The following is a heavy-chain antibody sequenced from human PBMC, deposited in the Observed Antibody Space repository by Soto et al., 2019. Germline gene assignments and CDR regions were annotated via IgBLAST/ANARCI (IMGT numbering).Heavy chain of an antibody. CDR2: ISSSSSTI. Sequence: LRLSCAASGFTFSSYSMNWVRQAPGKGLEWVSYISSSSSTIYYADSVKGRITISRDNAKNSLYLQMNSLRDEDTAVYYCARGGAPSYYYYGMDVWGQGTTVTVS. J-gene: IGHJ6*02. CDR3: ARGGAPSYYYYGMDV. V-gene: IGHV3-48*02. CDR1: GFTFSSYS.